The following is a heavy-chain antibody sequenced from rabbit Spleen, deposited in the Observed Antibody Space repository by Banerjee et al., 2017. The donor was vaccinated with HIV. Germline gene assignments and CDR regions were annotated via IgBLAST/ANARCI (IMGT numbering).Heavy chain of an antibody. CDR1: GVSFSSSSY. D-gene: IGHD1-1*01. J-gene: IGHJ6*01. CDR2: IEADGSGFT. Sequence: QEQLTETGGGLVQPGGSLTLTCTASGVSFSSSSYMCWVRQAPGKGLEWIACIEADGSGFTYFATWAKGRFTCSKTSSTTVTLQMTRLTAADTATYFCARDTSSSFSSYGMDLWGPGTLV. V-gene: IGHV1S45*01. CDR3: ARDTSSSFSSYGMDL.